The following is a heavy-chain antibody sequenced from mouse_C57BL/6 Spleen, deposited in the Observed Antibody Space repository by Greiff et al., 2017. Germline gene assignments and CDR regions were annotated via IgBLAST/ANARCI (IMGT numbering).Heavy chain of an antibody. CDR2: IYPGNGDT. D-gene: IGHD1-1*01. J-gene: IGHJ2*01. CDR1: GYTFTSYN. Sequence: SGAELVRPGASVKMSCKASGYTFTSYNMHWVQQTPRQGLEWIGAIYPGNGDTSYNQKFKGKATLTVDKSSSTAYMQLSSLTSEDSAVYFCARFTTVVATGYFDYWGQGTTLTVSS. CDR3: ARFTTVVATGYFDY. V-gene: IGHV1-12*01.